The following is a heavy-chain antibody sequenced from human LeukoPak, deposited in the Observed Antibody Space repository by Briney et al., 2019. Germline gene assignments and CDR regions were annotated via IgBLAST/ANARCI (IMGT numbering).Heavy chain of an antibody. Sequence: GGSLRLSCAASGFTFSSYAMSWVRQAPGKGLEWVSAISGSGGSTYYADSEKGRFTISRDNSKNTLYLQMNSLRAEDTAVYYCAKTINIAALAPHFDYWGQGTLVTVSS. CDR2: ISGSGGST. V-gene: IGHV3-23*01. J-gene: IGHJ4*02. CDR1: GFTFSSYA. CDR3: AKTINIAALAPHFDY. D-gene: IGHD6-13*01.